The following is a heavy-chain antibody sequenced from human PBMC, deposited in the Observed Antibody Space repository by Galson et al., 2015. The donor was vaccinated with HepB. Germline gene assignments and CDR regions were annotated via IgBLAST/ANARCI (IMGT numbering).Heavy chain of an antibody. D-gene: IGHD2-2*01. CDR2: ISSSSSYI. J-gene: IGHJ6*03. V-gene: IGHV3-21*01. Sequence: SLRLSCAASGFTFSSYSMNWVRQAPGKGLEWVSSISSSSSYIYYADSVKGRFTISRDNAKNSLYLQMNSLRAEDTAVYYCARSYCSSTSCYGSRDYYMDVWGKGTTVTVSS. CDR1: GFTFSSYS. CDR3: ARSYCSSTSCYGSRDYYMDV.